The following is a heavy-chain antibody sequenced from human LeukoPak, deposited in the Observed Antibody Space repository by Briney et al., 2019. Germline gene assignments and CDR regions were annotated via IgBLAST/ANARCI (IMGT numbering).Heavy chain of an antibody. CDR2: MNPNSANT. Sequence: GASVKVSCKASGYTFTNYDINWVRQTTGQGLEWMGWMNPNSANTGYAQNFQGRVTITMNTSISTAYMDLSSLRSEDTAVYYCARGKRYDSGSYYTDYWGQRTLVTVSS. CDR3: ARGKRYDSGSYYTDY. CDR1: GYTFTNYD. V-gene: IGHV1-8*03. D-gene: IGHD3-10*01. J-gene: IGHJ4*02.